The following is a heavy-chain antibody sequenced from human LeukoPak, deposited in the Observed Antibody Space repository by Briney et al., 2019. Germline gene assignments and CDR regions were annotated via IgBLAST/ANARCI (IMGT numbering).Heavy chain of an antibody. D-gene: IGHD3-22*01. V-gene: IGHV4-59*01. J-gene: IGHJ4*02. CDR3: ARAVVFYYDGSGYSTRFDY. CDR1: GGSTSSYY. Sequence: PSETLSLTCTVSGGSTSSYYWSWIRQPPGKGLEWIGYIYYSGSTSYTPPLKSRVTISPDTSKNQFSLKVRSVTAADTAMYYCARAVVFYYDGSGYSTRFDYWGQGTLVTVSS. CDR2: IYYSGST.